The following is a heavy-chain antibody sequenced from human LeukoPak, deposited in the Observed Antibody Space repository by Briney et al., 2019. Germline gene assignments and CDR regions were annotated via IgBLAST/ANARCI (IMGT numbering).Heavy chain of an antibody. CDR2: ISAYNGNT. D-gene: IGHD5-18*01. Sequence: GASVKVSCKASGYTFTRYGISWVRQAPGQGLEWMGWISAYNGNTHYAQKLQGRVTMTTDTSTSTAYMELRSLRSDDTAVYYCAKLTIQLWTTDWGQGTLVTVSS. CDR1: GYTFTRYG. V-gene: IGHV1-18*01. CDR3: AKLTIQLWTTD. J-gene: IGHJ4*02.